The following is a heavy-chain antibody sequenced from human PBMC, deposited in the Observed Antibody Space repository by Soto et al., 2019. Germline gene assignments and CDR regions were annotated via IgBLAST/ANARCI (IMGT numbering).Heavy chain of an antibody. CDR3: ARAVTWGLDV. Sequence: EVQLVESGGGLVQPGGSLRLSCAASGFTFSLYSMSWVRQAPGKGLEWVSYISRSSTGIHYADSVKGRFTISGDDATNSMHLQMNSLGDGDTAVYYCARAVTWGLDVWGQGTTVSISS. V-gene: IGHV3-48*02. D-gene: IGHD3-10*01. CDR2: ISRSSTGI. J-gene: IGHJ6*02. CDR1: GFTFSLYS.